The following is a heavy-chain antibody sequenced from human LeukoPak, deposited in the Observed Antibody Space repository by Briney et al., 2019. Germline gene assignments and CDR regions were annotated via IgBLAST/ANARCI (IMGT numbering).Heavy chain of an antibody. J-gene: IGHJ2*01. CDR3: ARSVELNTELIAASLWYFDL. D-gene: IGHD6-13*01. CDR2: IIPIFGTA. V-gene: IGHV1-69*05. CDR1: GGTFSSYA. Sequence: SVKVSCKASGGTFSSYAISWMRQAPGQGLEWMGRIIPIFGTANYARKFQGRVTITTDESTSTAYMELSSLRSEDTAVYYCARSVELNTELIAASLWYFDLWGRGTLVTVSS.